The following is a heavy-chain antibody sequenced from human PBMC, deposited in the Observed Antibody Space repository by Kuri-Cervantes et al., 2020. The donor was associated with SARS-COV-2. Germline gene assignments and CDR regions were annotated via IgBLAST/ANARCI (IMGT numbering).Heavy chain of an antibody. Sequence: GSLRLSCTVSGGSITTYSYYWGWIRQPPGKGLGWIGSLYYSGSTYYNPSLKSRVTISIDTSKNQFSLRLSSVTAADTAVYYCVRHPPIAVADYYFDYWGQGTLVTVSS. CDR2: LYYSGST. CDR1: GGSITTYSYY. CDR3: VRHPPIAVADYYFDY. V-gene: IGHV4-39*01. J-gene: IGHJ4*02. D-gene: IGHD6-19*01.